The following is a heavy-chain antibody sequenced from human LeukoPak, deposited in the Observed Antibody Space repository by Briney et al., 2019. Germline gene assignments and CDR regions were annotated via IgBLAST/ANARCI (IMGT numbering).Heavy chain of an antibody. CDR3: AKVVAAAGQFDY. Sequence: GGSLRLSCAASGFTFSNAWMSWVRQAPGKGLEWVSHVSVSGDITYCADSVKGRFTISRDNSKNTLDLQMNSLRVEDTAIYYCAKVVAAAGQFDYWGQGTLVTVSS. V-gene: IGHV3-23*01. J-gene: IGHJ4*02. CDR2: VSVSGDIT. D-gene: IGHD6-13*01. CDR1: GFTFSNAW.